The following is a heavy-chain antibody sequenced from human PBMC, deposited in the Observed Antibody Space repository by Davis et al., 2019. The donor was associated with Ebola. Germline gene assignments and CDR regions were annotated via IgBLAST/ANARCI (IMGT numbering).Heavy chain of an antibody. V-gene: IGHV1-3*01. CDR2: INAGNGNT. J-gene: IGHJ5*02. CDR3: ARAWGSRSEFDP. CDR1: GGTFSSYA. Sequence: ASVKVSCKASGGTFSSYAISWARQAPGQGLEWMGWINAGNGNTKYSQKFQGRVTITRDTSASTAYMELSSLRSEDTAVYYCARAWGSRSEFDPWGQGTLVTVSS. D-gene: IGHD3-16*01.